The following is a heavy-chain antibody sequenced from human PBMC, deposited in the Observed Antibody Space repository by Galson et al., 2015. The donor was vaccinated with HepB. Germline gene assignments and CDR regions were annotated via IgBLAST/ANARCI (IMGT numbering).Heavy chain of an antibody. D-gene: IGHD6-19*01. CDR2: ISYDGSNK. J-gene: IGHJ4*02. Sequence: SLRLSCAASGFTFSSYGMHWVRQAPDKGLEWVAVISYDGSNKYYADSVKGRFTISRDNSKNTLDLQMNSLRAEDTAVYYCARDIGIAVSLWGQGTLVTASS. CDR3: ARDIGIAVSL. CDR1: GFTFSSYG. V-gene: IGHV3-30*03.